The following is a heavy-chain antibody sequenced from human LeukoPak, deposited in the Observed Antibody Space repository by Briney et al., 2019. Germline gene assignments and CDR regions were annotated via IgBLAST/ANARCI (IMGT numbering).Heavy chain of an antibody. V-gene: IGHV1-2*02. D-gene: IGHD3-10*01. CDR2: INPNSGGT. Sequence: GASVKVSCKASGYTFTDYYIHWVRQAPGQGLEWMGWINPNSGGTNYAQKFQGRVTMTRDTSISTAYMELSRLRSDDTAVYYCARSSMVRGVIMWDNWFDPWGQGTLVTVSS. CDR3: ARSSMVRGVIMWDNWFDP. CDR1: GYTFTDYY. J-gene: IGHJ5*02.